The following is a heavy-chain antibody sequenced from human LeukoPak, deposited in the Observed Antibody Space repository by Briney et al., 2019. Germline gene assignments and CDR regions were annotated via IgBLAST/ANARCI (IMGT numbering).Heavy chain of an antibody. CDR2: ISIYHGST. CDR3: ARDRRVVATISSYFDF. V-gene: IGHV1-18*01. D-gene: IGHD5-12*01. Sequence: ASVKVSCKASGYTLTNYGISWVRQAPGQGLEWVGWISIYHGSTDYSKKFQGRVTMTTDTSTNTVYMDLRGLKSDDTAVYYCARDRRVVATISSYFDFWGQGTLVTVSS. CDR1: GYTLTNYG. J-gene: IGHJ4*02.